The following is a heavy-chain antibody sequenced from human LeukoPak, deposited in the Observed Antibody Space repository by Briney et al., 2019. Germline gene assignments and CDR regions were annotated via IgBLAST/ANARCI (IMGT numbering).Heavy chain of an antibody. CDR1: GFTFSSYA. D-gene: IGHD6-13*01. Sequence: GGSLRLSCVVSGFTFSSYAMSWVRQAPGKGLEWVSYISSSGSTIYYADSVKGRFTISRDNAKNSLYLQMNSLRAEDTAVYYCARDGSSWYRYMDVWGKGTTVTISS. CDR3: ARDGSSWYRYMDV. J-gene: IGHJ6*03. CDR2: ISSSGSTI. V-gene: IGHV3-48*03.